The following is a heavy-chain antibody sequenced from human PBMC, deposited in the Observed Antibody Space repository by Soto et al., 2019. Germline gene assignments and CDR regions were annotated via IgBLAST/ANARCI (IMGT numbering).Heavy chain of an antibody. Sequence: SETLSLTCSVSGVTISYGGYSWSWIRQSPGKGLEWLGYISHVETTYYNPSFQSRLSLSIDRTRNQISLSLSSMTAADKAVYYCARGGGYDSFDFWGQGIQVTVSS. J-gene: IGHJ4*02. V-gene: IGHV4-30-2*06. D-gene: IGHD3-3*01. CDR3: ARGGGYDSFDF. CDR1: GVTISYGGYS. CDR2: ISHVETT.